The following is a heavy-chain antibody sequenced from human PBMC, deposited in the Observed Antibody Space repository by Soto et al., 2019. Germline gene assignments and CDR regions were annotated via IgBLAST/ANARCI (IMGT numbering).Heavy chain of an antibody. CDR2: ISYDGSNK. D-gene: IGHD3-22*01. V-gene: IGHV3-30*18. CDR3: AKARVSMIVDGVDY. Sequence: GGSLRLSCAASGFTFSSYSMNLVRQAPGKVLEWVALISYDGSNKYYADSVKGRFTISRDNSKNTLYLQMNSLRAEDAAVYYCAKARVSMIVDGVDYWGQGTLVTVSS. CDR1: GFTFSSYS. J-gene: IGHJ4*02.